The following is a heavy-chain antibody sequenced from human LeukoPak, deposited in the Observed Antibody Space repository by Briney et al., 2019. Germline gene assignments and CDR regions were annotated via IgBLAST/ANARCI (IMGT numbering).Heavy chain of an antibody. CDR1: GYSFNNYG. J-gene: IGHJ4*02. V-gene: IGHV1-18*01. D-gene: IGHD1-20*01. Sequence: ASVKVSCKASGYSFNNYGVSWVRQAPGQGLEWMGWISAYNGNTNYAQNLQGRVTMTTDTSTNTAYMELRSLRYDDTAVYYCARDPGFLITGTYLDYWGQGTLVAVSS. CDR3: ARDPGFLITGTYLDY. CDR2: ISAYNGNT.